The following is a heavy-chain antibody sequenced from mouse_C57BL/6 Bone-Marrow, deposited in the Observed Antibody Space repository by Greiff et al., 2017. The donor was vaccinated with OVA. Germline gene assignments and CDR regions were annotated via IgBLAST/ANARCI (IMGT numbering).Heavy chain of an antibody. J-gene: IGHJ3*01. Sequence: QVQLKQSGAELVRPGASVTLSCKASGYTFTDYEMHWVKQTPVHGLEWIGAIDPETGGTAYNQKFKGKAILTADKSSSTAYMELRSLTSEDSAVYYCTRRQPAGPAWFAYWGQGTLVTVSA. CDR1: GYTFTDYE. CDR3: TRRQPAGPAWFAY. V-gene: IGHV1-15*01. CDR2: IDPETGGT. D-gene: IGHD4-1*01.